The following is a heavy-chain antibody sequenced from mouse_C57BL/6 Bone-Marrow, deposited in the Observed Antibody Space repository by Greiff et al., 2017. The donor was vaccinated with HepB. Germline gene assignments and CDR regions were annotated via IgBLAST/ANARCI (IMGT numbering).Heavy chain of an antibody. V-gene: IGHV2-2*01. CDR3: ARNLLYDYGSSYKDYAMDY. Sequence: QVQLKQSGPGLVQPSQTLSITCTASGFSLTSYGVHWVRQSPGKGLEWLGVIWSGGSTDYNAAFISSLSISKENSKSEVFFKMNSLQADDTAIYYCARNLLYDYGSSYKDYAMDYWGQGTSVTVSS. CDR1: GFSLTSYG. CDR2: IWSGGST. D-gene: IGHD1-1*01. J-gene: IGHJ4*01.